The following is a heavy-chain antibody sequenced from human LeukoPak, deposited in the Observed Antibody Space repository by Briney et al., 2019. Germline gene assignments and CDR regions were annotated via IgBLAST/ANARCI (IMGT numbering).Heavy chain of an antibody. CDR2: ISGSGGST. CDR3: AKDVSVVPAASPAYYGMDV. Sequence: GGSLRLSCAASGFTFSSYAMSWVRQAPGKGLEWVSAISGSGGSTYYADSVKGRFTISRDNSKNTLYLQMNSLRAEDTAVYYCAKDVSVVPAASPAYYGMDVWGRGTTVTVSS. D-gene: IGHD2-2*01. CDR1: GFTFSSYA. V-gene: IGHV3-23*01. J-gene: IGHJ6*02.